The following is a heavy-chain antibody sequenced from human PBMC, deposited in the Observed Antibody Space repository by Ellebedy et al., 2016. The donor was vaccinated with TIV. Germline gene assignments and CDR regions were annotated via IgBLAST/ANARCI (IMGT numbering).Heavy chain of an antibody. D-gene: IGHD4-17*01. V-gene: IGHV4-59*12. CDR2: IYYSGST. CDR1: GGSISSYY. Sequence: SETLSLXXTVSGGSISSYYWSWIRQPPGKGLEWIGSIYYSGSTYYNPSLKSRVTISVDTSKNQFSLKLSSVTAADTAVYYCARNKWTTVTEYGMDVWGQGTTVTVSS. J-gene: IGHJ6*02. CDR3: ARNKWTTVTEYGMDV.